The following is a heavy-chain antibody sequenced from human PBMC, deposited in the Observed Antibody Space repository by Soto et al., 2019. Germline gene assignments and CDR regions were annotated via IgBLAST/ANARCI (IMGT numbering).Heavy chain of an antibody. V-gene: IGHV4-31*03. CDR3: ARNYYDSSGYYSYFDY. D-gene: IGHD3-22*01. CDR1: GGSISSGGYY. CDR2: IYYSGNT. J-gene: IGHJ4*02. Sequence: ASETLSLTCNVSGGSISSGGYYWNWIRQHPVKGLEWIGYIYYSGNTYYNPSLKSRVTISVDTSKNELSLGLSSVTAADTAVYYCARNYYDSSGYYSYFDYWGQGILVTVS.